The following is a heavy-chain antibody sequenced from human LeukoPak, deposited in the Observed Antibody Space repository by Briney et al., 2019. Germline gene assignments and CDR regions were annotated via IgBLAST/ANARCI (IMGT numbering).Heavy chain of an antibody. D-gene: IGHD3-3*01. Sequence: SETLSFTCTVSGGSISSYYWSWLRQPPGRGLEGLGYIYYSGSTNYNPSLKSRVTISVDTSNNDFSLQRSSVTAADTAVYYGARLLEDYYYYMDVWGKGTTVTVSS. CDR1: GGSISSYY. CDR2: IYYSGST. CDR3: ARLLEDYYYYMDV. V-gene: IGHV4-59*01. J-gene: IGHJ6*03.